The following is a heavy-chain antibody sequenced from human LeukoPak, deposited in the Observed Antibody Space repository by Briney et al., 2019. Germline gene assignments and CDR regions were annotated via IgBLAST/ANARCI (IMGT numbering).Heavy chain of an antibody. CDR3: ARDVYYYDSSGYYQLVDY. J-gene: IGHJ4*02. CDR1: GFTVSSNY. V-gene: IGHV3-53*01. D-gene: IGHD3-22*01. CDR2: IYSVGST. Sequence: GGSLRLSCAASGFTVSSNYMSWVRQAPGKGLEWVSVIYSVGSTYYAESVKGRFTISRDNSKNTLYLQMNSLRAEDTAVYYCARDVYYYDSSGYYQLVDYWGQGTLVTVSS.